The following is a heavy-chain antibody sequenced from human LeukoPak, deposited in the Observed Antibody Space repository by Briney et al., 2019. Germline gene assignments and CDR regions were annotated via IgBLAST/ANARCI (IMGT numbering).Heavy chain of an antibody. CDR3: AKDKYSSGWYYFDY. V-gene: IGHV3-9*03. J-gene: IGHJ4*02. Sequence: QPGGSLRLSCAASGFTFISYWMHWVRQAPGKGLEWVSGISWNSGSIGYADSVKGRFTISRDNAKNSLYLQMNSLRAEDMALYYCAKDKYSSGWYYFDYWGQGTLVTVSS. D-gene: IGHD6-19*01. CDR1: GFTFISYW. CDR2: ISWNSGSI.